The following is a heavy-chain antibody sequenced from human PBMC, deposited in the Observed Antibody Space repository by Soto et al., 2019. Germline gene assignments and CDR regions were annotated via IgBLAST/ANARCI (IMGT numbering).Heavy chain of an antibody. V-gene: IGHV1-69*13. CDR3: ARVGYGDYVGWWALDI. CDR2: IIPIFGTA. CDR1: GGTFSSYA. D-gene: IGHD4-17*01. J-gene: IGHJ3*02. Sequence: SVKVSCKASGGTFSSYAISWVRQAPGQGLEWMGGIIPIFGTANYAQKFQGRVTITADESTSTAYMELSSLRSEDTAVYYCARVGYGDYVGWWALDIWGQGTMVTVSS.